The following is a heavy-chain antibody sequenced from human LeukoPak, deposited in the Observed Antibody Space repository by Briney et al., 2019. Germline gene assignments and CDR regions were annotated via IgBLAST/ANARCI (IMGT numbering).Heavy chain of an antibody. D-gene: IGHD1-26*01. CDR3: ARGSGATRPAAAFDI. CDR1: GFTFSDYF. CDR2: ISSSGSTI. V-gene: IGHV3-11*01. J-gene: IGHJ3*02. Sequence: GGSLRLSCAASGFTFSDYFMSWIRQAPGKGLEWVSYISSSGSTIYYADSVKGRFTISRDNAKNSLYLQMNSLRAEDTAVYYCARGSGATRPAAAFDIWGQGTMVTVSS.